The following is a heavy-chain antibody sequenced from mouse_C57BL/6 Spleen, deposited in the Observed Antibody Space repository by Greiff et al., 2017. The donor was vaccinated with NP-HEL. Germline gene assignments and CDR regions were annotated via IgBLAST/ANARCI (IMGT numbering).Heavy chain of an antibody. Sequence: VQLVESGPGLVAPSQSLSITCTVSGFSLTSYAISWVRQPPGKGLEWLGVIWTGGGTNYNSALKSRLSISKDNSKSQVFLKMNSLQTDDTARYYCARNYYGSSRYAMDYWGQGTSVTVSS. J-gene: IGHJ4*01. D-gene: IGHD1-1*01. V-gene: IGHV2-9-1*01. CDR2: IWTGGGT. CDR3: ARNYYGSSRYAMDY. CDR1: GFSLTSYA.